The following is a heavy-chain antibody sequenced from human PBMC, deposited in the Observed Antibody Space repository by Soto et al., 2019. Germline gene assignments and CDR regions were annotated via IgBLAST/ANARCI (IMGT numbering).Heavy chain of an antibody. V-gene: IGHV4-59*01. CDR2: IYYSGST. J-gene: IGHJ5*02. D-gene: IGHD3-10*01. CDR3: ARSNTMVRGVIIAPVGWFDP. CDR1: GGSISSYY. Sequence: SETLSLTCTVSGGSISSYYWSWIRQPPGKXLEWIGYIYYSGSTNYNPSLKSRVTISVDTSKNQFSLKLSSVTAADTAVYYCARSNTMVRGVIIAPVGWFDPWGQGTLVTVSS.